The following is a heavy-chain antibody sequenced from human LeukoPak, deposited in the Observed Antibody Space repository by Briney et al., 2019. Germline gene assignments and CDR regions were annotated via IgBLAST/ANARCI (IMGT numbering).Heavy chain of an antibody. CDR1: GGSFSGHY. J-gene: IGHJ4*02. Sequence: SETLSLTCAVSGGSFSGHYWNWIRQPPGKGLEWIGEINHGGSTNYNPSLKSRVTISVGTSQNQFSLRLSSVTAADTAVYYCARGRYVTTRGGAAAGFLDYWGQGTLVTVST. V-gene: IGHV4-34*01. CDR2: INHGGST. D-gene: IGHD6-13*01. CDR3: ARGRYVTTRGGAAAGFLDY.